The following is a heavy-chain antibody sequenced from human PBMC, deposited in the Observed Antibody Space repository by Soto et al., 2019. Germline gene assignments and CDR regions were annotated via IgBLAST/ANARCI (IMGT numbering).Heavy chain of an antibody. Sequence: ASVKVSCKASGYSFTNNDVSWMRQATGQGLEWMGWMNPGSGDTGYAQKFQGRVTMTRDISIATAYMELSSPRSDDTAIYYCARMATFGSLNWFDPWGQGTLVTVSS. CDR2: MNPGSGDT. J-gene: IGHJ5*02. D-gene: IGHD3-16*01. CDR1: GYSFTNND. V-gene: IGHV1-8*01. CDR3: ARMATFGSLNWFDP.